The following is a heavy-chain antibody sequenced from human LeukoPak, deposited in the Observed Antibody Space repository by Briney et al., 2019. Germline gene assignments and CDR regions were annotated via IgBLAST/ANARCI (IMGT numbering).Heavy chain of an antibody. V-gene: IGHV4-39*07. CDR1: GGSISSGDYY. CDR2: INHSGST. Sequence: SETLSLTCTVSGGSISSGDYYWSWIRQPPGEGLEWIGEINHSGSTNYNPSLKSRVTISVDTSKNQFSLKLSSVTAADTAVYYCARGPRRIAAAWGYWGQGTLVTVSS. CDR3: ARGPRRIAAAWGY. D-gene: IGHD6-13*01. J-gene: IGHJ4*02.